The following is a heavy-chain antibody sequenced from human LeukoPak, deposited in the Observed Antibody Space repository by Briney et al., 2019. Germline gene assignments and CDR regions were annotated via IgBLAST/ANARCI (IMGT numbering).Heavy chain of an antibody. CDR1: SGSISSTTW. Sequence: PSETLSLTCAVSSGSISSTTWWSWVRQPPGQGLEWIGEINHSGSTNYNPSLKSRVTISVDTSKNQFSLKLSSVTAADTAVYYCARVDIVVVPAARRYYYYYGMDVWGQGTTVTVSS. D-gene: IGHD2-2*01. J-gene: IGHJ6*02. CDR3: ARVDIVVVPAARRYYYYYGMDV. V-gene: IGHV4-4*02. CDR2: INHSGST.